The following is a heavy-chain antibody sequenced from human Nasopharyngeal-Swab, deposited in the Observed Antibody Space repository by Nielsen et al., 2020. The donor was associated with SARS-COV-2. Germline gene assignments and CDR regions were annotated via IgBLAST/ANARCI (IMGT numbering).Heavy chain of an antibody. J-gene: IGHJ4*02. V-gene: IGHV4-4*02. CDR2: IYHSGST. CDR3: ARVRGIAAAGIIHYFDY. D-gene: IGHD6-13*01. Sequence: WIRPPPGEGLEWIGEIYHSGSTNYNPSLKSRVTISVDKSKNQFSLKLSSVTAADTAVYYCARVRGIAAAGIIHYFDYWGQGTLVTVSS.